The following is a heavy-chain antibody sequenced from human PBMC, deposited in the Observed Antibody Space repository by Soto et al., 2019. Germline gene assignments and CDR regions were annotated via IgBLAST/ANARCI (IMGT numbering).Heavy chain of an antibody. CDR1: GYTFTGYY. CDR2: INPNSGGT. D-gene: IGHD2-15*01. J-gene: IGHJ6*03. Sequence: ASVKVSCKASGYTFTGYYMHWVRQAPGQGLEWMGWINPNSGGTNYAQKFQGWVTMTRDTSISTAYMELSRLRSDDTAVYYCARGYCSGGSCSQSYYYMDVWGKGTTVTVSS. CDR3: ARGYCSGGSCSQSYYYMDV. V-gene: IGHV1-2*04.